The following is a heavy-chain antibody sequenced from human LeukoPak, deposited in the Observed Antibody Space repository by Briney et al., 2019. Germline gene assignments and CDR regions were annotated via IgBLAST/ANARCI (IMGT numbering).Heavy chain of an antibody. V-gene: IGHV3-30*18. CDR3: AKDGSGTGYNWFDP. CDR2: ISYDGSNK. CDR1: GFTFRSYG. D-gene: IGHD3-10*01. Sequence: GRSLRLSCAASGFTFRSYGMHWVRQAPGKGLEWMAVISYDGSNKYYADSVKGRFTISRDNSKNTLYLQMNSLRAEDTAVYYCAKDGSGTGYNWFDPWGQGTLVTVSS. J-gene: IGHJ5*02.